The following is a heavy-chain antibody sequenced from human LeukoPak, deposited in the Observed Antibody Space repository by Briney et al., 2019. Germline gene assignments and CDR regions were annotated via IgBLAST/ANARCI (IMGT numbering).Heavy chain of an antibody. D-gene: IGHD3-22*01. J-gene: IGHJ4*02. CDR3: ARDGPGGVTMIVVVIIGDY. V-gene: IGHV1-18*01. Sequence: ASVKVSCKASRYTFTSYGISWVRQAPGQGLEWMGWISAYNGNTNYAQKLQGRVTMTTDTSTSTAYMELRSLRSDDTAVYYCARDGPGGVTMIVVVIIGDYWSQGTLVTVSS. CDR1: RYTFTSYG. CDR2: ISAYNGNT.